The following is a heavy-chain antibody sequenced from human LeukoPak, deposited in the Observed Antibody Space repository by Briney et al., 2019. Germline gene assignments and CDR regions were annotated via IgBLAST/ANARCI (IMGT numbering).Heavy chain of an antibody. Sequence: SRTLSLTYAISGDSVSINSATWDWIRQSPSRGLEWLGRTYYRSKWYNDYAVSVKSRITINPDTSKNQFSLHLNSVTPEDTAMYYCAREGSSGYLSDYWGQGTLVTVSS. D-gene: IGHD6-19*01. V-gene: IGHV6-1*01. J-gene: IGHJ4*02. CDR1: GDSVSINSAT. CDR2: TYYRSKWYN. CDR3: AREGSSGYLSDY.